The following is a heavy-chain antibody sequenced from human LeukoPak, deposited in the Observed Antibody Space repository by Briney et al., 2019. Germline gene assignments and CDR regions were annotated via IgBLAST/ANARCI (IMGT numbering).Heavy chain of an antibody. D-gene: IGHD6-13*01. CDR2: IKQGGSEK. Sequence: PGGSLRLSCAASGFTFSSYWMSWVRQAPGKGLEWVANIKQGGSEKYYVDSVKGRFTISRDNAKNSLYLQMNSLRAEDTAVYYCARVGGRQLVKDYFDYWGQGTLVTVSS. CDR3: ARVGGRQLVKDYFDY. CDR1: GFTFSSYW. J-gene: IGHJ4*02. V-gene: IGHV3-7*03.